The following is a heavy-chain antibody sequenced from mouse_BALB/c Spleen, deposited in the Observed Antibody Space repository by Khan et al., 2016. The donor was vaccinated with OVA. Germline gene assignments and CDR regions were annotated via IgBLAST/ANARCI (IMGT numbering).Heavy chain of an antibody. CDR1: GFSLSRYN. CDR3: ARAYYRYDGYYAMDY. Sequence: QVQLKQSGPGLVAPSQSLSITCTVSGFSLSRYNLHWVRQPPGKGLEWLGMIWGGGGTDYNSTLKSRLNISKDNSKSQVVLKMNSLQTDDTAMYYCARAYYRYDGYYAMDYWGQGTSVTVSS. V-gene: IGHV2-6-4*01. J-gene: IGHJ4*01. CDR2: IWGGGGT. D-gene: IGHD2-14*01.